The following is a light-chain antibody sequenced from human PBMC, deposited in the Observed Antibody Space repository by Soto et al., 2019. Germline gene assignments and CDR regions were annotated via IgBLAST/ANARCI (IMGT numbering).Light chain of an antibody. CDR1: QSVTNSF. J-gene: IGKJ1*01. CDR2: GAS. Sequence: IALAQPPGTLSLSPGEIATLSCRASQSVTNSFLAWYQQKPGQAPRLLIYGASRRATGIPDRFTGSGSGTDFTLTISRLEPEDLAGYYCQQYVSSPWAFGQGTRWIS. V-gene: IGKV3-20*01. CDR3: QQYVSSPWA.